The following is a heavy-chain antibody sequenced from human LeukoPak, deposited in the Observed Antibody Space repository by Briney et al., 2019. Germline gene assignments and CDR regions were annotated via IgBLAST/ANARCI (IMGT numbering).Heavy chain of an antibody. CDR2: IYPGDSDT. CDR1: GSSFTSYW. D-gene: IGHD5-24*01. J-gene: IGHJ4*02. Sequence: GESLKISCKGSGSSFTSYWIDWVRQMPGKGLEWMGTIYPGDSDTRYSPSFQGQVTISADKSITTAYLQWNRLKASDNAMYYCARHGGNNYGIDYWGQGTLVTVSS. CDR3: ARHGGNNYGIDY. V-gene: IGHV5-51*01.